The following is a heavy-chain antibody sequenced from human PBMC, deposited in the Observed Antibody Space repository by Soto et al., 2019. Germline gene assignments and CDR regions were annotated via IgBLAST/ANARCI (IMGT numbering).Heavy chain of an antibody. J-gene: IGHJ4*02. Sequence: PSDTLSLTFTVSGGSISSGGYYWSWIRQHPGKGVELIGYIYYSGSTYYNPSLKSRVTISVDTSKNQFSLKLSSVTAADTAVYYCARYSTRWYFHXWGQGTLFTVSX. V-gene: IGHV4-31*03. CDR3: ARYSTRWYFHX. CDR1: GGSISSGGYY. D-gene: IGHD6-13*01. CDR2: IYYSGST.